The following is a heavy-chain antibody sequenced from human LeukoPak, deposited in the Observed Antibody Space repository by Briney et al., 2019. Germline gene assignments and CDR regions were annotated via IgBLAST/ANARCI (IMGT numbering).Heavy chain of an antibody. J-gene: IGHJ4*02. Sequence: SVKVSCKASGGTFSSYAISWVRQAPGQGLEWMGRIIPILGIANYAQKFQGRVTITADESTSTAYMELSSLRSEDTAVYYCARDAKTYYYDSSGYYGPFDYWGQGTLVTVSS. CDR3: ARDAKTYYYDSSGYYGPFDY. D-gene: IGHD3-22*01. CDR1: GGTFSSYA. V-gene: IGHV1-69*04. CDR2: IIPILGIA.